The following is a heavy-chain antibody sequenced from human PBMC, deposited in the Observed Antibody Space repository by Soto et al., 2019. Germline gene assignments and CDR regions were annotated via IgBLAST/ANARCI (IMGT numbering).Heavy chain of an antibody. V-gene: IGHV3-30-3*01. CDR3: ARGDGYVYGNTFDS. Sequence: GWSLRLSCAASGFIFNNYAMHWVRQAPGKGLEWVAFISYDGSSKYYADSVTGRFTISRDSSRNTLYLQMNSLRAEDTAVYYCARGDGYVYGNTFDSWGQGSLVTVSS. J-gene: IGHJ4*02. D-gene: IGHD5-18*01. CDR2: ISYDGSSK. CDR1: GFIFNNYA.